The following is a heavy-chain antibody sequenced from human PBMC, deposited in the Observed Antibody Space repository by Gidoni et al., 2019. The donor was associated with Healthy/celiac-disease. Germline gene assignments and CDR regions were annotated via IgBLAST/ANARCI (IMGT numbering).Heavy chain of an antibody. CDR1: GFTFSGAA. J-gene: IGHJ4*02. Sequence: EVQLVASGGGLVQPGGSLKLSCAASGFTFSGAAMHWVRQASGKGLEWVGRIRSKANSYATAYAASVKGRFTISRDDSKNTAYLQMNSLKTEDTAVYYCTRHGVAARDYWGQGTLVTVSS. CDR2: IRSKANSYAT. D-gene: IGHD6-6*01. V-gene: IGHV3-73*01. CDR3: TRHGVAARDY.